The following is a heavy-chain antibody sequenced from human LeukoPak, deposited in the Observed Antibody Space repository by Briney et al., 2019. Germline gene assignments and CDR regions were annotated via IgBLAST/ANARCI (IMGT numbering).Heavy chain of an antibody. V-gene: IGHV3-21*01. CDR2: ISSSSSYI. CDR3: ARGSDYGGKVDY. D-gene: IGHD4-23*01. Sequence: PGGSLRLSCTASEFTLSSYNMHWVRQAPGKGLEWVSFISSSSSYIFYANSVKGRFTISRDNAKNSLFLQMNSLRAEDTAVYSCARGSDYGGKVDYWGQGTLVTVSS. J-gene: IGHJ4*02. CDR1: EFTLSSYN.